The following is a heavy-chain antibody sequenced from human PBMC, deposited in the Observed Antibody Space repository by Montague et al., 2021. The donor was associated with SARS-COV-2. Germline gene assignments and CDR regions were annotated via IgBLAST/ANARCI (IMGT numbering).Heavy chain of an antibody. D-gene: IGHD1-26*01. Sequence: CAISGDSDSSISVAWNSNRQSPSLRLDRLVGTYYRSKWYNYYAVSVQSRITINPDTSKNQISLQLNSVTPEDTAVYYCARTSASSDYWGQGTLVTVSS. CDR3: ARTSASSDY. CDR1: GDSDSSISVA. J-gene: IGHJ4*02. V-gene: IGHV6-1*01. CDR2: TYYRSKWYN.